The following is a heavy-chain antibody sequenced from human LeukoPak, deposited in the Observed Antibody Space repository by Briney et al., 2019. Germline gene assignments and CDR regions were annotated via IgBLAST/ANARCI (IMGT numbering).Heavy chain of an antibody. CDR3: TTDLKYLGGPDV. D-gene: IGHD3-16*01. J-gene: IGHJ6*02. V-gene: IGHV3-15*01. Sequence: GGSLRLSCAASGFTFSNAWMSWVRQAPGKGLEWVGLIKSKTDGGTTDYAAPVKGRFTISRDDSKNTLYLQMNSLKTEDTAVYYCTTDLKYLGGPDVWGQGTTVTVSS. CDR1: GFTFSNAW. CDR2: IKSKTDGGTT.